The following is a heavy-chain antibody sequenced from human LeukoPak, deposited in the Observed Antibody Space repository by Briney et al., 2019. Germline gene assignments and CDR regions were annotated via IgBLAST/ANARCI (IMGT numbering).Heavy chain of an antibody. D-gene: IGHD2-21*01. Sequence: PGGSLRLSCAASGFTFSSYGMHWVRQAPGKGLEWVAVISYDGSNKYYADSVKGRFTISRDNSKNTLYLQMNSLRAEDTAVYYCAKDRVSGIFDYWGQGTLVTVSS. CDR3: AKDRVSGIFDY. CDR2: ISYDGSNK. V-gene: IGHV3-30*18. CDR1: GFTFSSYG. J-gene: IGHJ4*02.